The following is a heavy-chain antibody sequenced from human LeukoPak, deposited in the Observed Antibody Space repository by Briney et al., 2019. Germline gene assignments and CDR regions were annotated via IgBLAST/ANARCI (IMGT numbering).Heavy chain of an antibody. J-gene: IGHJ5*02. Sequence: GGSLRLSCGASGFTFSSYAMSWVRQAPGKGLEWVSGIPSSGPVTYYADSVKGRFTISRDNSKNTLYLQMNSLTAEDTGVYYCANRVAQHDSWGQGTLVTVSS. V-gene: IGHV3-23*01. CDR1: GFTFSSYA. CDR2: IPSSGPVT. CDR3: ANRVAQHDS. D-gene: IGHD3-16*01.